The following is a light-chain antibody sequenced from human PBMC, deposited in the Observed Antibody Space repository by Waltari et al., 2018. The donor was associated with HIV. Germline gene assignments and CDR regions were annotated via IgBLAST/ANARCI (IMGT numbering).Light chain of an antibody. V-gene: IGLV8-61*01. CDR2: NTN. CDR3: ALYMSSGISV. J-gene: IGLJ3*02. Sequence: QPVVTQEPSFSVSPGGTVTLTSSLSSCSVSTTYYPSWYPQTPGRAQRTLIYNTNTRSSGVPDRFSGSVLGNKAALTITGAQADDESDYYCALYMSSGISVFGGGTKLTVL. CDR1: SCSVSTTYY.